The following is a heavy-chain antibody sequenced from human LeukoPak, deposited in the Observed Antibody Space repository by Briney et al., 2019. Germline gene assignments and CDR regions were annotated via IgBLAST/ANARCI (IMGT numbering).Heavy chain of an antibody. J-gene: IGHJ4*02. CDR3: ARDVGLTEGGIDF. CDR2: MSSSSNYI. D-gene: IGHD1-26*01. Sequence: KTGGSLRLSCVASGFNFRSYNMNWVRQAPGKGLEWVSAMSSSSNYIYYADSLKGRFTISRDNAKTSLYLQISDLRVDDTDVYYCARDVGLTEGGIDFWGQGTLVSVSS. V-gene: IGHV3-21*01. CDR1: GFNFRSYN.